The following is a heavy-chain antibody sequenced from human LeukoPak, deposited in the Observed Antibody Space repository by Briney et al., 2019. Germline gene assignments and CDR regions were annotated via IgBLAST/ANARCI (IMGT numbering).Heavy chain of an antibody. D-gene: IGHD2-15*01. Sequence: GGSLRLSCAASGFTFSSYWMSWVRQAPGKGLEWVANIKQDGSEKYYVDSVKGRFTISRDNAKNSLYLQMNSLRAEDTAVYYCARAEGGKYCSGGSCYGAWGQGTLVTVSS. J-gene: IGHJ5*02. CDR1: GFTFSSYW. CDR2: IKQDGSEK. CDR3: ARAEGGKYCSGGSCYGA. V-gene: IGHV3-7*03.